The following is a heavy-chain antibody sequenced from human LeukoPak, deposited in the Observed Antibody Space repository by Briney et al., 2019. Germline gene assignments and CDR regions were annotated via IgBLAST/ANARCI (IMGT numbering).Heavy chain of an antibody. V-gene: IGHV3-74*01. CDR3: ARYADGIFY. CDR2: VNGDGPGT. J-gene: IGHJ4*02. CDR1: GFTFSSSW. D-gene: IGHD1-14*01. Sequence: PGGSLRLSCAASGFTFSSSWMHWVRQAPGKGLIWVSRVNGDGPGTIYADSVKGRFTISRDNAKNTLYLQMNSLRAEDTAVYYCARYADGIFYWGQGTLVTVSS.